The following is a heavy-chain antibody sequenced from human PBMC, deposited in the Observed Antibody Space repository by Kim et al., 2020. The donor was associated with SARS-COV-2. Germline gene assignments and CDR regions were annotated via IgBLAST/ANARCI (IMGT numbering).Heavy chain of an antibody. D-gene: IGHD5-18*01. J-gene: IGHJ4*02. CDR3: ARAPPGYSYGPEFDY. Sequence: GGSLRLSCAASGFTFSSYSMNWVRQAPGKGLEWVSSISSSSSYIYYADSVKGRFTISRDNAKNSLYLQMNSLRAEDTAVYYWARAPPGYSYGPEFDYWGQGTLVTVSS. CDR2: ISSSSSYI. CDR1: GFTFSSYS. V-gene: IGHV3-21*01.